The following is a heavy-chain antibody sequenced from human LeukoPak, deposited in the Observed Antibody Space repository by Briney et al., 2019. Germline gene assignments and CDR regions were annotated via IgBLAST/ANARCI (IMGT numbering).Heavy chain of an antibody. J-gene: IGHJ6*03. CDR2: ISSSSSTI. CDR3: ARGRRHSGSYYSTHYYYYMDV. CDR1: GFTFSSYS. V-gene: IGHV3-48*01. D-gene: IGHD1-26*01. Sequence: PGGSLRLSCAASGFTFSSYSMNWVRQAPGKGLEWVSYISSSSSTIYYADSVKGRFIISRDNAKNSLYLQMNSLRAEDTAVYYCARGRRHSGSYYSTHYYYYMDVWGKGTTVTVSS.